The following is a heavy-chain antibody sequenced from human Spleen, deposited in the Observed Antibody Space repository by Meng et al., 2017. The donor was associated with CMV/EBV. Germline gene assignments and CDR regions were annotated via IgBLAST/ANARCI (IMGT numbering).Heavy chain of an antibody. CDR3: ARDASTDPSAAEY. D-gene: IGHD1-14*01. CDR2: ISGRGEST. V-gene: IGHV3-23*01. J-gene: IGHJ4*02. Sequence: GESLKISCAASGFAFSSYDMNWVRQAPGKGLEWISAISGRGESTYYVDSVKGRFTISRDNLKKTLHLQMNSLRPEDTAVYYCARDASTDPSAAEYWGQGKLVTVSS. CDR1: GFAFSSYD.